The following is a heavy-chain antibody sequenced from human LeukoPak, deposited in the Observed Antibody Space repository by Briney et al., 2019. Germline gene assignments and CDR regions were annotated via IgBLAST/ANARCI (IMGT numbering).Heavy chain of an antibody. CDR1: GFTFSSYA. Sequence: GGSLRLSCAASGFTFSSYAMHWVRQAPGKGLEWVAVISYDGSNKYYADSVKGRFTISRDNSKNTLYLQMNSLRAEDTAVYYCASSRMGWLRIEIWGQGTMVTVSS. CDR3: ASSRMGWLRIEI. V-gene: IGHV3-30*01. D-gene: IGHD5-12*01. J-gene: IGHJ3*02. CDR2: ISYDGSNK.